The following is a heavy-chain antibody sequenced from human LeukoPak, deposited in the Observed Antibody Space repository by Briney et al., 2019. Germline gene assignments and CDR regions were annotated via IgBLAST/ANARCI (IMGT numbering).Heavy chain of an antibody. J-gene: IGHJ5*02. CDR3: ARVIFSGDSNWFDP. CDR1: GGSISIYY. Sequence: PSETLSLTCTVSGGSISIYYWSWIRQPPGKGLEWSGYIYYSGSTNYNPSLKSRVTISVDTSKNQFSLKLSSVTAADTAVYYCARVIFSGDSNWFDPWGQGTLVTVSS. V-gene: IGHV4-59*01. D-gene: IGHD4-17*01. CDR2: IYYSGST.